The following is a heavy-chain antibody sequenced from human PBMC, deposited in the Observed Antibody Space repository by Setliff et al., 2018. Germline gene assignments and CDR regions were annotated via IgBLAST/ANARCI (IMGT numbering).Heavy chain of an antibody. CDR3: ARMTGFQYIDV. Sequence: SETLSLTCTVSGDSISSRPFYWGWFRQPAGKELEWIGQIYTSWSTIYNPSLKSRVTILLDTSKNQFSLTLTSETAADTAVYYCARMTGFQYIDVWGKGTTVTVS. J-gene: IGHJ6*03. CDR2: IYTSWST. CDR1: GDSISSRPFY. V-gene: IGHV4-61*09. D-gene: IGHD3-3*01.